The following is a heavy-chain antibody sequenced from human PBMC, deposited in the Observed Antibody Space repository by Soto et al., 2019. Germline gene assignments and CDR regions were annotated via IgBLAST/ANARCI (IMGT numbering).Heavy chain of an antibody. CDR2: IYYSGST. J-gene: IGHJ4*02. CDR1: GGSISSGGYY. Sequence: PSETLSLTCTVSGGSISSGGYYWSWIRQHPGKGLEWIGYIYYSGSTYYNPSLKSRVTISVDTSKNQFSLKLSSVTAADTAVYYRARAPPDYYGSGSTRFDYWGQGTLVTVSS. CDR3: ARAPPDYYGSGSTRFDY. V-gene: IGHV4-31*03. D-gene: IGHD3-10*01.